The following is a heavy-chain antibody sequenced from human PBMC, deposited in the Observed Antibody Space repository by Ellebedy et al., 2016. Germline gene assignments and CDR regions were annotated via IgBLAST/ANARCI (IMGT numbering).Heavy chain of an antibody. J-gene: IGHJ3*02. Sequence: ASVKVSCKASGGTFSNYAFSWVRQAPGHGLEWMGRIIPILGVTNYAQKFQGRVTITADKSTSTAYMDLSSLRSEDTAVYYCASARAGGVDDAFDIWGQGTMVTVSS. CDR2: IIPILGVT. CDR3: ASARAGGVDDAFDI. CDR1: GGTFSNYA. D-gene: IGHD3-10*01. V-gene: IGHV1-69*04.